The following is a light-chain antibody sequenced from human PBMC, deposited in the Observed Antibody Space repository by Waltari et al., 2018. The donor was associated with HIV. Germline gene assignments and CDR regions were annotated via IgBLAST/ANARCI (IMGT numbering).Light chain of an antibody. CDR2: DVT. V-gene: IGLV2-14*03. Sequence: QSALTQPASVSGSPGQSLTIPCTATSSAVVVFESVPWYQHHPGKAPRLLIYDVTKRPSGVSSRFSGSKSGSTASLTISGLQSEDEADFYCCADISGSALVFGGGTKVTVL. CDR1: SSAVVVFES. J-gene: IGLJ3*02. CDR3: CADISGSALV.